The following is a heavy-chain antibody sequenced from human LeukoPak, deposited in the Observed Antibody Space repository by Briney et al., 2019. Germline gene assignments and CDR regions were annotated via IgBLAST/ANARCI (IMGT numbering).Heavy chain of an antibody. V-gene: IGHV4-59*01. CDR3: ARDLRNNRGGYYYYYMDV. Sequence: KPSETLSLTCTVSGVSISSYYWSWIRQPPGKGLEWIWYIYYSGSTNYNPSLKSRVTISVDTSKNQFSLKLSSVTAADTAVYYCARDLRNNRGGYYYYYMDVWGKGTTVTVSS. D-gene: IGHD1/OR15-1a*01. J-gene: IGHJ6*03. CDR1: GVSISSYY. CDR2: IYYSGST.